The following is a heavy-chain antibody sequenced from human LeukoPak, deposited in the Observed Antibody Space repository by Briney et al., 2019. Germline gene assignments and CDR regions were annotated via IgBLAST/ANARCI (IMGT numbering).Heavy chain of an antibody. CDR3: ARVLVREVMGPQGY. V-gene: IGHV1-2*02. D-gene: IGHD3-10*01. J-gene: IGHJ4*02. Sequence: ASAKVSCKASGYTFTGSYMHWVRQAPGQRREWMGWINPNSGVTNYAQKFQGRVTMTSDTSISTAYMELSMLRSDDTAVNYCARVLVREVMGPQGYWGQGTLVTVSS. CDR2: INPNSGVT. CDR1: GYTFTGSY.